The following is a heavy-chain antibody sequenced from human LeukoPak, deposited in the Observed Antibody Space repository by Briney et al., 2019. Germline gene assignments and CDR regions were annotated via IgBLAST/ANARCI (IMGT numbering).Heavy chain of an antibody. CDR3: ARAPPGYSYGYYYGMDV. CDR2: IIPILGIA. D-gene: IGHD5-18*01. Sequence: SVKVSCKASGGTFSSYAISWVRQAPGQGLEWMGRIIPILGIANYAQKFQGRVTITADKSTSTAYMELSSLRSEDTAVYYCARAPPGYSYGYYYGMDVWGQGTTVTVSS. J-gene: IGHJ6*02. CDR1: GGTFSSYA. V-gene: IGHV1-69*04.